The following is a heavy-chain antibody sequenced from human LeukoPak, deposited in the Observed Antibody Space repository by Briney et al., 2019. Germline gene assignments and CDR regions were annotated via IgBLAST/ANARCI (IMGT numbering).Heavy chain of an antibody. Sequence: GGSLRLSCAASGFTFNAYDMHWVCQAPGKGLEWVAVISYDGNKKYSVDSVKGRFTISRDNSKNTLYLQVNSLRAEDTAVYYCAKVHDPYCSTDCYGLDIWGQGTMVTVSS. V-gene: IGHV3-30*18. J-gene: IGHJ3*02. D-gene: IGHD2-21*02. CDR2: ISYDGNKK. CDR3: AKVHDPYCSTDCYGLDI. CDR1: GFTFNAYD.